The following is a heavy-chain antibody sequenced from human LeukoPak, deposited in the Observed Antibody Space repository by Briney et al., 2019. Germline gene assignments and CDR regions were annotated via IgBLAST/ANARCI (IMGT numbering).Heavy chain of an antibody. J-gene: IGHJ4*02. CDR2: IIPIFGTV. Sequence: SVKVSCKASGGTFSSYAISWVRQAPGQGLEWMGGIIPIFGTVNYAQKFQGRVTITADESTSTAYMELSSLRSEDTAVYYCAHSLGGYSSGYNFDYWGQGTLVTVSS. V-gene: IGHV1-69*13. CDR3: AHSLGGYSSGYNFDY. D-gene: IGHD3-22*01. CDR1: GGTFSSYA.